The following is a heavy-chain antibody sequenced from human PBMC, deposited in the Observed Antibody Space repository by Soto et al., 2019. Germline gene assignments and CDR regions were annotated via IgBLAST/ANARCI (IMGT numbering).Heavy chain of an antibody. J-gene: IGHJ5*02. CDR3: VCSDTYYYDSSGYYHTWFDP. CDR1: GGSISSSSYY. CDR2: IYYSGST. Sequence: SETLSLTCTVSGGSISSSSYYWGWIRQPPGKGLEWIGSIYYSGSTYYNPSLKSRVTISVDTSKNQFSLKLSSVTAADTAVYYCVCSDTYYYDSSGYYHTWFDPWGQGTLVTVSS. V-gene: IGHV4-39*01. D-gene: IGHD3-22*01.